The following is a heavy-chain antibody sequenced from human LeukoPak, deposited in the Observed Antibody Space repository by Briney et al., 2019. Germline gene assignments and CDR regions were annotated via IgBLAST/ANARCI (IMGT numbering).Heavy chain of an antibody. CDR1: GSMFRSYG. D-gene: IGHD5-18*01. Sequence: PGRSLRLSCAASGSMFRSYGMHWVRQAPGKGLEWVAVIWYDGSNKYYTDSVKGRFTISRDNSNNTLYLQMNSLRVEDTAVYYCARGHVRGYSYGFGYWGQGSLVTVSS. J-gene: IGHJ4*02. V-gene: IGHV3-33*08. CDR3: ARGHVRGYSYGFGY. CDR2: IWYDGSNK.